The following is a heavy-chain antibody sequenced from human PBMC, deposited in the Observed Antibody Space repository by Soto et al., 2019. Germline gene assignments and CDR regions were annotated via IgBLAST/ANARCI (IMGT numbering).Heavy chain of an antibody. CDR3: AAGGSVPLDFDY. D-gene: IGHD4-17*01. V-gene: IGHV1-58*02. CDR2: IVVGSGNT. J-gene: IGHJ4*02. Sequence: GTSVKLSCEACGVTFTSSAMQCVRQARGQRLEWIGWIVVGSGNTNYAQKFQERVTITRDMSTSTAYMELSSLRSEDTAVYYCAAGGSVPLDFDYWGQGTLVTVSS. CDR1: GVTFTSSA.